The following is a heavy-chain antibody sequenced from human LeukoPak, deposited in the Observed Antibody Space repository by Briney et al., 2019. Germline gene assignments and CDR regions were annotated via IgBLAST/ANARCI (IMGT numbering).Heavy chain of an antibody. D-gene: IGHD3-9*01. J-gene: IGHJ5*02. CDR3: VRDSYVDSEGVRWFDP. Sequence: PGGSLRLSCAAPGFTFDDYAMHWVRQAPGKGLEWVSVLYRGGDTYYADSVKGRFTISRDNSKNTLYMQMNSLRVEDTAIYYCVRDSYVDSEGVRWFDPWGQGTLVTVSS. V-gene: IGHV3-66*01. CDR1: GFTFDDYA. CDR2: LYRGGDT.